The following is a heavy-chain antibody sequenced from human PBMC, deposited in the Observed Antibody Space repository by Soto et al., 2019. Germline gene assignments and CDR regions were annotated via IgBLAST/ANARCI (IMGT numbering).Heavy chain of an antibody. D-gene: IGHD6-13*01. J-gene: IGHJ4*02. Sequence: QVQLVQSGAEVKKPGASVKLSCRTSGYTSTHYYIHWVRQAPGQGLEWLAIINPASGSTNYAQDFQGRVTLTMDTSTTTVYMELSGLRAEDTALFYCARDLAAGDHWGQGTLVTVSS. CDR2: INPASGST. CDR3: ARDLAAGDH. CDR1: GYTSTHYY. V-gene: IGHV1-46*01.